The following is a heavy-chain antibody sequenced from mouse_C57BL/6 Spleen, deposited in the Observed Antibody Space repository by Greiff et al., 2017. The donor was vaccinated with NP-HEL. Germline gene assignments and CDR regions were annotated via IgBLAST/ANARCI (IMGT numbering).Heavy chain of an antibody. J-gene: IGHJ4*01. Sequence: VQLQQPGAELVKPGASVKLSCKASGYTFTSYWMQWVKQRPGQGLEWIGEIDPSDSYTNYNQKFKGKATLTVDTSSSTAYMQLSSLTSEDSAVYYCARGGSDYYAMDYWGQGTSVTVSS. V-gene: IGHV1-50*01. CDR2: IDPSDSYT. CDR3: ARGGSDYYAMDY. CDR1: GYTFTSYW.